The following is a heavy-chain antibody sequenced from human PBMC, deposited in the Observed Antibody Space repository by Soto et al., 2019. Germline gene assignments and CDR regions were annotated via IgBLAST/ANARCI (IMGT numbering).Heavy chain of an antibody. CDR2: ISSSSSYI. CDR1: GFTFSSYS. Sequence: GSLRISCAASGFTFSSYSMNWVRQAPGKGLEWVSSISSSSSYIYYADSVKGRFPISRDNAKNSLYLQMNSLRAEDTVLYYCVKETFSYGWGSYYQGSYFDYWGQGTLVTVSS. CDR3: VKETFSYGWGSYYQGSYFDY. D-gene: IGHD3-10*01. J-gene: IGHJ4*02. V-gene: IGHV3-21*01.